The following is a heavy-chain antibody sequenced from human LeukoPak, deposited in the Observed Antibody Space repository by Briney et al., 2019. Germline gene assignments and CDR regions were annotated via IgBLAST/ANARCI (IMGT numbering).Heavy chain of an antibody. Sequence: PSETLSLTCTVSGGSIRSSSYYWGWSRQPPGKGLEWLAGIYYNGGTYYNPSLGSRVTISVDTSKNQFSLKLTSVTVADTTMYYCAMIIASSPVYWGQGTLVTVSS. D-gene: IGHD3-22*01. J-gene: IGHJ4*02. V-gene: IGHV4-39*01. CDR3: AMIIASSPVY. CDR1: GGSIRSSSYY. CDR2: IYYNGGT.